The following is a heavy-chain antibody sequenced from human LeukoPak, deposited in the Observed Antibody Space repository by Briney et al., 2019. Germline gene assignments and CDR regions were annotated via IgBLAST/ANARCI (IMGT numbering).Heavy chain of an antibody. J-gene: IGHJ4*02. D-gene: IGHD6-19*01. Sequence: GGSLRLSCAASGFTFDTYTMNWVRQAPGTGLEWVSYIDTTSTTMYYADSVKGRFTISRDNAKNSLYLQINSLRAEGTAVYYCARDSGWYGHYWGQGTLVTVSS. CDR1: GFTFDTYT. CDR3: ARDSGWYGHY. CDR2: IDTTSTTM. V-gene: IGHV3-48*01.